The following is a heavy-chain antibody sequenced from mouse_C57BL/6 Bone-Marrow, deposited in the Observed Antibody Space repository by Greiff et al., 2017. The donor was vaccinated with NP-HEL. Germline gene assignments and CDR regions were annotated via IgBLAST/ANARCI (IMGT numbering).Heavy chain of an antibody. CDR1: GFTFSDYY. D-gene: IGHD1-1*01. CDR2: ISNGGGST. Sequence: EVMLVESGGGLVQPGGSLKLSCAASGFTFSDYYMYWVRQTPEKRLEWVAYISNGGGSTYYPDTLKGRFTISRDNAKNTLYLQMSRLKSEDTAMYYYARRELDYGHWYFDVWGTGTTVTVSS. J-gene: IGHJ1*03. CDR3: ARRELDYGHWYFDV. V-gene: IGHV5-12*01.